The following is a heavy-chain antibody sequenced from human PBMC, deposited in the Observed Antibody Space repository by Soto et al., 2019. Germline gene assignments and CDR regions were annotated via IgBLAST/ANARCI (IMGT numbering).Heavy chain of an antibody. J-gene: IGHJ4*02. CDR2: ISDDGSRA. CDR1: GFTFSMYW. CDR3: TRGPRPSSVGTGAF. D-gene: IGHD3-10*01. V-gene: IGHV3-74*01. Sequence: GGSLRLSCTASGFTFSMYWMHWVRQVPGKGPEWVSRISDDGSRADYADSVKGRFTISRDNAKNTLYLEMHVLRADDTAVYYCTRGPRPSSVGTGAFWGQGTPVTVSS.